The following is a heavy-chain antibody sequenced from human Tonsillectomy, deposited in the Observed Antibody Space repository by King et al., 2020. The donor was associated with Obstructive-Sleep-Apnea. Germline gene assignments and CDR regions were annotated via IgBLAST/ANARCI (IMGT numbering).Heavy chain of an antibody. CDR3: AREGRDGYKWEFDH. Sequence: QLQESGPGLVKPSETLSLTCTVSGDSISYHYWSWIRQPPGKGLEWIGHIYYSGSTNYNPSLESRVAISVDTSKNQFSLELTSVTAADTAVYYFAREGRDGYKWEFDHWGQGTLVIVSS. CDR2: IYYSGST. V-gene: IGHV4-59*11. D-gene: IGHD5-24*01. CDR1: GDSISYHY. J-gene: IGHJ4*02.